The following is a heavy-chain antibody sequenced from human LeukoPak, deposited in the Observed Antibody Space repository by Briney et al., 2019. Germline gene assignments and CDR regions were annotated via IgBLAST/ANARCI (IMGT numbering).Heavy chain of an antibody. D-gene: IGHD3-10*01. CDR3: ARDSGTTGEVKFDP. J-gene: IGHJ5*02. CDR2: ISTSSSYI. V-gene: IGHV3-21*01. CDR1: GFTFSNYN. Sequence: GGSLRLSCAASGFTFSNYNMNWVRQAPGKGLEWVSSISTSSSYIYYADSVKGRFTISRDNAKNSLYLQMNGLRDDDTAVYYCARDSGTTGEVKFDPWGQGTLVTVSS.